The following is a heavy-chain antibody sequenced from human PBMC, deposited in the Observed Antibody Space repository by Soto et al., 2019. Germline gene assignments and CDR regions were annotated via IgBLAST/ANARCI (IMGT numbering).Heavy chain of an antibody. Sequence: GASVKVSCKASGGTFSSYAISWVRQAPGQGLEWMGGIIPIFGTANYAQKFQGRVTITADESTSTAYMELSSLRSEDTAVYYCARVTAAAGFGDYYYYGMDVWGQGTTVTVSS. CDR3: ARVTAAAGFGDYYYYGMDV. J-gene: IGHJ6*02. CDR2: IIPIFGTA. D-gene: IGHD6-13*01. V-gene: IGHV1-69*13. CDR1: GGTFSSYA.